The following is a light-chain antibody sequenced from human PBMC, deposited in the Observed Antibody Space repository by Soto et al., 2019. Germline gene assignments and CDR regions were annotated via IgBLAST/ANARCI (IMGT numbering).Light chain of an antibody. CDR1: QSVSSN. CDR2: GAS. Sequence: EIVMTQSPATLSVSPGERATLSCRASQSVSSNLAWYQHKLGQAPRLLIYGASTRATGIPARFSGSGSGTEFTLTISSLQSEDFAVYYCQQYNNWPRTFGQGTKVEIK. CDR3: QQYNNWPRT. V-gene: IGKV3-15*01. J-gene: IGKJ1*01.